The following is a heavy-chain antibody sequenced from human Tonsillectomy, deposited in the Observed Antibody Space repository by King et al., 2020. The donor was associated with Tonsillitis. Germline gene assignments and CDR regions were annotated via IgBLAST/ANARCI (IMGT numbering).Heavy chain of an antibody. Sequence: QLVQSGAEAKKPGESLKISCKGSGFSFSYYWIGWVRQMPGKGLEWMGLIYSDDSDTRYSPSFQGQVTISVDKSFSTAYLQWNSLKASGTAIYYCARLASKVTPAATQNHYYFDSWGPGTLVTVSS. CDR1: GFSFSYYW. CDR2: IYSDDSDT. J-gene: IGHJ4*02. V-gene: IGHV5-51*01. D-gene: IGHD2-15*01. CDR3: ARLASKVTPAATQNHYYFDS.